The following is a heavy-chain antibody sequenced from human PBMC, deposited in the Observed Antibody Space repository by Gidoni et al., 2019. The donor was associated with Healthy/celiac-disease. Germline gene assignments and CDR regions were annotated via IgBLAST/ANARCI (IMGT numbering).Heavy chain of an antibody. CDR2: ISYDGSNK. J-gene: IGHJ4*02. CDR3: ARDLRVGSSSRDY. CDR1: GFTFSGYA. Sequence: QVQLVESGGGVVQPGRSLRLSCAASGFTFSGYAMHWVRQAPGKGLEWVAVISYDGSNKYYADSVKGRFTISRDNSKNTLYLQMNSLRAEDTAVYYCARDLRVGSSSRDYWGQGTLVTVSS. D-gene: IGHD6-6*01. V-gene: IGHV3-30-3*01.